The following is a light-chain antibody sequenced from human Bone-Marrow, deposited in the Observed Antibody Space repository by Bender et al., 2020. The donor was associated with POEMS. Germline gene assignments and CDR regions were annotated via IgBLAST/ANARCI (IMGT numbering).Light chain of an antibody. CDR2: EVS. V-gene: IGLV2-8*01. Sequence: QSTLTQPPSASGSPGQSVTLPCTAISSDAADYNYVSWYQQHPGEAPQLLIYEVSPRPSGVSDRFSGSKSATTVSLTISGLQGVDEATYYRATYMGDDRCVFGGGTKLT. J-gene: IGLJ3*02. CDR3: ATYMGDDRCV. CDR1: SSDAADYNY.